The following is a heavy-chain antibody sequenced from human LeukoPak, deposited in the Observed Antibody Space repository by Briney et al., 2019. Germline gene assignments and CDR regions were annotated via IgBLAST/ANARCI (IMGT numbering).Heavy chain of an antibody. Sequence: SETLSLTCTVSGGSISSSSYYWGWIRQPPGKGLEWIGEINHSGSTNYNPSLKSRVTISVDTSKNQFSLKLSSVTAADTAVYYCARVIAAAGTFDYWGQGTLVTVSS. CDR3: ARVIAAAGTFDY. D-gene: IGHD6-13*01. V-gene: IGHV4-39*07. CDR2: INHSGST. CDR1: GGSISSSSYY. J-gene: IGHJ4*02.